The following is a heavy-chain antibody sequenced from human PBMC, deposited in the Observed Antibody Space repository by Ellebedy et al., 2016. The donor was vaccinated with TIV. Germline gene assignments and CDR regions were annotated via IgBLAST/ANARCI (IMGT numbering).Heavy chain of an antibody. CDR1: GFTFSDYY. V-gene: IGHV3-11*06. D-gene: IGHD3/OR15-3a*01. J-gene: IGHJ2*01. CDR3: ARDGRPKTPYFDL. Sequence: PGGSLRLSCAASGFTFSDYYMNWLRQAPGKGLEWIACISGSSTYTKYADSVRGRFTISRDNASISVFLQMDRLRAEDTAVYYCARDGRPKTPYFDLWGRGTVVTVSS. CDR2: ISGSSTYT.